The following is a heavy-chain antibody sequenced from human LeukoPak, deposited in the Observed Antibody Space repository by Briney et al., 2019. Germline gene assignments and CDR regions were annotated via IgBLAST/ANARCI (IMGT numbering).Heavy chain of an antibody. D-gene: IGHD6-13*01. Sequence: SVKVSCKASGGTFSSYAISWVRQAPGQGLEWMGGIIRIFGTANYAQKFQGRVTITTDESTSTAYMELSSLRSEDTAVYYCAREEPGIAAAGSKGGSWFDPWGQGTLVTVSS. J-gene: IGHJ5*02. V-gene: IGHV1-69*05. CDR1: GGTFSSYA. CDR3: AREEPGIAAAGSKGGSWFDP. CDR2: IIRIFGTA.